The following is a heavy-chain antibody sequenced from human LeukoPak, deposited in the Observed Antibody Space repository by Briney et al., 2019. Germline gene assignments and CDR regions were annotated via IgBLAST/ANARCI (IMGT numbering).Heavy chain of an antibody. CDR3: ASTTTTYYYDSSGYYADAFDI. J-gene: IGHJ3*02. CDR2: IHYSGGIT. Sequence: SETLSLTCTVSGGSISSYYWSWIRQPPGKGLEWIGYIHYSGGITYYNPSLKSRVTISVDTSKNQFSLKLSSVTAADTAVYYCASTTTTYYYDSSGYYADAFDIWGQGTMVTVSS. CDR1: GGSISSYY. D-gene: IGHD3-22*01. V-gene: IGHV4-59*01.